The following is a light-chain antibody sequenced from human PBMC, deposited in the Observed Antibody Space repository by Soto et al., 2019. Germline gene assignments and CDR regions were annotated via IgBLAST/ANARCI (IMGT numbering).Light chain of an antibody. V-gene: IGKV1-5*01. CDR2: AAS. CDR1: QSIGNW. Sequence: DIQMTQSPSTLSASVGDRVTITCRASQSIGNWLAWYQQRPGKAPKLLIYAASTLESGVPSRFSGSGSGTEFTLTISSLEPDDFATYFCQQYDDYSWTFGQGTKVDIK. J-gene: IGKJ1*01. CDR3: QQYDDYSWT.